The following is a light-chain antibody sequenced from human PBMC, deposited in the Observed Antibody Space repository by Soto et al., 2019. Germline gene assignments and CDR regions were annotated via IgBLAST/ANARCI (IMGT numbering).Light chain of an antibody. Sequence: EIVLTQSPATLSLSPGERATLSCRATQSVDNYLAWYQQKRGQAPRLLIYEEIFRATGVPARFSGSGSGTEFTLTTSSLEPEDCAVYFGKQRRDWHPTFGRGTEGDSX. V-gene: IGKV3-11*01. J-gene: IGKJ3*01. CDR2: EEI. CDR3: KQRRDWHPT. CDR1: QSVDNY.